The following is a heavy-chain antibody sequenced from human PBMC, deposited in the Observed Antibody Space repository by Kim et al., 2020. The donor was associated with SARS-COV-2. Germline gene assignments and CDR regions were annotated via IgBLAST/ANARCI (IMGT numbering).Heavy chain of an antibody. CDR3: AKGGGYCSGGSCYRADY. V-gene: IGHV3-30*18. CDR1: GFTFSSYG. J-gene: IGHJ4*02. CDR2: ISYDGSNK. D-gene: IGHD2-15*01. Sequence: GGSLRLSCAASGFTFSSYGMHWVRQAPGKGLEWVAVISYDGSNKYYADSVKGRFTISRDNSKNTLYLQMNSLRAEDTAVYYCAKGGGYCSGGSCYRADYWGQGTLVTVSS.